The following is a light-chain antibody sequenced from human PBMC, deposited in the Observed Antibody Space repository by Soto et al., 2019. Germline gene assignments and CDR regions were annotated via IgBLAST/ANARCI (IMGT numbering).Light chain of an antibody. J-gene: IGLJ2*01. CDR3: SSYAGSGSVV. V-gene: IGLV2-23*01. CDR1: SSDVGSYNL. CDR2: EGS. Sequence: SVLTQPASVSGSPGQSITISCTGTSSDVGSYNLVSWYQQHPGKAPKLMIYEGSNRPSGVSNRFSGSKSGNTASLTISGLQAEDEADYYCSSYAGSGSVVFGGGTQLTVL.